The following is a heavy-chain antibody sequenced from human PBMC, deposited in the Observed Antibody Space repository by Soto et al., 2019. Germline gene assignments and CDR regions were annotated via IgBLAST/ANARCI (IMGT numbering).Heavy chain of an antibody. D-gene: IGHD2-15*01. V-gene: IGHV3-53*04. CDR2: IYSGGST. Sequence: VQLVESGGGLVQPGGSLRLSCAASEFTVTSNYMSWVRQAPGKGLEWVSVIYSGGSTYYADFVKGRFTISRDNSKNTVYLQMNSLRAEDTAVYYCARVTYCTGGNCLLDYWGQGTLVTVSS. CDR1: EFTVTSNY. CDR3: ARVTYCTGGNCLLDY. J-gene: IGHJ4*02.